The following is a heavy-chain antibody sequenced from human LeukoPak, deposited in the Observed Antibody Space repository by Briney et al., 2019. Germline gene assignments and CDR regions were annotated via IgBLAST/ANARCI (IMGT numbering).Heavy chain of an antibody. CDR2: IFPGDSDT. Sequence: GESLKISCKGSGYTFTNYWIGWVRQMPGKGLEWMGIIFPGDSDTRYSPSFQGQVTISADKSINTAYLQWHSLKASDTAMYYCAKYVDTAIYYYYGMDVWGQGTTVTVSS. CDR1: GYTFTNYW. V-gene: IGHV5-51*01. CDR3: AKYVDTAIYYYYGMDV. D-gene: IGHD5-18*01. J-gene: IGHJ6*02.